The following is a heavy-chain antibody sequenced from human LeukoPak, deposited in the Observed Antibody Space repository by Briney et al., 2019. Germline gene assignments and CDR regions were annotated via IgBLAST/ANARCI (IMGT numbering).Heavy chain of an antibody. CDR3: ARGGQAFDY. CDR1: GDSVSSNRTS. CDR2: TYYRSKWSN. V-gene: IGHV6-1*01. J-gene: IGHJ4*02. Sequence: SQTLSLTCAVSGDSVSSNRTSWNWIRQSPSRGLEWLGRTYYRSKWSNNYAVSVKSRIIINPDTSENQFSLQLNSMTPEDTAVYYCARGGQAFDYWGQGTLVTVSS.